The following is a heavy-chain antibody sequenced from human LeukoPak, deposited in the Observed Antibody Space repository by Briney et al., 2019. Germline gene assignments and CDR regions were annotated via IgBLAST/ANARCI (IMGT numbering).Heavy chain of an antibody. CDR1: GGTFSSYA. Sequence: PSASVKVSCKASGGTFSSYAISWVRQAPGQGLEWMGGIIPIFGTANYAQKFQGRVTITADKSTSTAYMELSSLRSEDTAVYYCARGSPVRGAAHFDYWGQGTLVTVSS. CDR2: IIPIFGTA. CDR3: ARGSPVRGAAHFDY. J-gene: IGHJ4*02. V-gene: IGHV1-69*06. D-gene: IGHD3-10*01.